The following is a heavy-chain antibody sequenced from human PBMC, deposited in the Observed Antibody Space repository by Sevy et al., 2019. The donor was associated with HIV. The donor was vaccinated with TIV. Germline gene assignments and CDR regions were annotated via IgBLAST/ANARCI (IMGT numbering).Heavy chain of an antibody. CDR1: GGSLSSGSYY. CDR2: IYYSGST. D-gene: IGHD3-10*01. Sequence: SETLSLTCTVSGGSLSSGSYYWSWIRQPPGKGLEWIGYIYYSGSTNYNPSLKSRVTISVDTSKNQFSLKLSSVTAADTAVYYCARGYYYGSGSPVGYWGQGTLVTVSS. CDR3: ARGYYYGSGSPVGY. V-gene: IGHV4-61*01. J-gene: IGHJ4*02.